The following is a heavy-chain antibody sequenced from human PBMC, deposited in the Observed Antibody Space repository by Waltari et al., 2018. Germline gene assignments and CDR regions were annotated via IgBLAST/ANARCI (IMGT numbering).Heavy chain of an antibody. J-gene: IGHJ6*02. V-gene: IGHV3-23*01. CDR3: AKFNRRLLWFGELLNLGDYGMDV. D-gene: IGHD3-10*01. Sequence: EVQLLESGGGLVQPGGSLRLSCAASGFTFSSYAMSWVRQAPGKGLEWVSAIRGSSGVSVSTYYADSVKGRFTISRDNSKNTLYLQMNSLRAEDTAVYYCAKFNRRLLWFGELLNLGDYGMDVWGQGTTVTVSS. CDR2: IRGSSGVSVST. CDR1: GFTFSSYA.